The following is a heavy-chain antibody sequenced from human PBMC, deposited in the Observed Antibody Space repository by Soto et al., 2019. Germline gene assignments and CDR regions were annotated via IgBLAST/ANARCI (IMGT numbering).Heavy chain of an antibody. CDR3: ARDGSGRGYYYMDV. CDR1: GFTFSSYS. V-gene: IGHV3-21*01. Sequence: EVQLVESGGGLVKPGGSLRLSCAASGFTFSSYSMNWVRQAPGKGLEWVSSISSSSSYIYYADSVEGRFTISRDNAKNSLYLQMNSLRAEDTAVYYCARDGSGRGYYYMDVWGKGTTVTVSS. J-gene: IGHJ6*03. D-gene: IGHD3-10*01. CDR2: ISSSSSYI.